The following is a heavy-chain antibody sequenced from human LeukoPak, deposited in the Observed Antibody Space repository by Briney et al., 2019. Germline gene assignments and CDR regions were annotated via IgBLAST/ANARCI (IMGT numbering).Heavy chain of an antibody. V-gene: IGHV4-30-2*01. CDR1: GGSISSGGYS. CDR2: IYHSGST. D-gene: IGHD3-9*01. J-gene: IGHJ5*02. CDR3: ARGLLSGDILTGHYTKFGDNWFDP. Sequence: SETLSLTCAVSGGSISSGGYSWSWIRQPPGKGLEWIGYIYHSGSTYYNPSLKSRVTISVDRSKNQFSLKLSSVTAADTAVYYCARGLLSGDILTGHYTKFGDNWFDPWGQGTLVTVSS.